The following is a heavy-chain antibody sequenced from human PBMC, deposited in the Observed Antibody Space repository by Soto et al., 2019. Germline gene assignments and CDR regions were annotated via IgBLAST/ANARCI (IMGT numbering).Heavy chain of an antibody. J-gene: IGHJ5*02. V-gene: IGHV4-39*01. Sequence: QLQLQESGPGLVKPSETLSLTCTVSGDSISSSYYWGWVRQPPGKGLECIGAVYYTGFTYYNPSLMSRLTISLDTSKNQFSLRLSSGTAAETAIYYCARLPVVVIALGYFDPWGPGTLVTVSS. D-gene: IGHD2-21*01. CDR1: GDSISSSYY. CDR2: VYYTGFT. CDR3: ARLPVVVIALGYFDP.